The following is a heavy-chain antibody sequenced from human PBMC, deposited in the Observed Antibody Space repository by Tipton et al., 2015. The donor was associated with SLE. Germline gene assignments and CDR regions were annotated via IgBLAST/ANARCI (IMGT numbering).Heavy chain of an antibody. CDR2: IYYTGST. V-gene: IGHV4-59*08. CDR1: GGSISSHY. J-gene: IGHJ4*02. D-gene: IGHD7-27*01. Sequence: TLSLTCTVSGGSISSHYWSWIRQPPGKGLEWIGYIYYTGSTHYNPSLKTRVTISVDTSKNQFSLKLSSVTAADTAVYYCARGPEELGIPPLFDYWGQGTLVTVSS. CDR3: ARGPEELGIPPLFDY.